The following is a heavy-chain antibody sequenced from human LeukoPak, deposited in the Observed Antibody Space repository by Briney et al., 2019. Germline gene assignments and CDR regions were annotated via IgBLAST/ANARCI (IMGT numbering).Heavy chain of an antibody. Sequence: GRSLRLSCAASGFTFSDHHMSWIRQAPGKGLEWVSYISTSTGYTNYADSVKGRFTISRDNAKKSLYLQMNSLRAEDTAVYYCARANEGYHYYGMDVWGQGTTVTVSS. CDR1: GFTFSDHH. J-gene: IGHJ6*02. V-gene: IGHV3-11*05. CDR2: ISTSTGYT. CDR3: ARANEGYHYYGMDV.